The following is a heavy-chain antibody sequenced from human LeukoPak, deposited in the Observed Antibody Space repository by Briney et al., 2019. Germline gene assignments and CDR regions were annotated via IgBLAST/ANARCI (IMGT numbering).Heavy chain of an antibody. V-gene: IGHV1-18*01. CDR1: GYTFTSYG. J-gene: IGHJ6*02. D-gene: IGHD2-21*02. CDR3: ASPTYCGGDCYPRWYYGMDV. Sequence: GASVKVSCKASGYTFTSYGISWVRQAPGQGLEWMGWISAYNGNTNYAQKLQGRVTMTTDTSTSTAYMELRSLRSDDTAVYYCASPTYCGGDCYPRWYYGMDVWGQGTTVTVSS. CDR2: ISAYNGNT.